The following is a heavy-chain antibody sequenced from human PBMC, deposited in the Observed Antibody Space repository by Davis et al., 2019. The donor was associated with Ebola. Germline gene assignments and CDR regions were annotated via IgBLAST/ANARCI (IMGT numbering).Heavy chain of an antibody. D-gene: IGHD1-26*01. CDR2: ISGSGGST. Sequence: GESLKISCTASGFTFGDYAMSWFRQAPGKGLEWVSAISGSGGSTYYADSVKGRFTISRDNSKNTLYLQMNSLRAEDTAVYYCARDPNSGSYYFYFDYFDYWGQGTLVTVSS. CDR3: ARDPNSGSYYFYFDYFDY. J-gene: IGHJ4*02. V-gene: IGHV3-23*01. CDR1: GFTFGDYA.